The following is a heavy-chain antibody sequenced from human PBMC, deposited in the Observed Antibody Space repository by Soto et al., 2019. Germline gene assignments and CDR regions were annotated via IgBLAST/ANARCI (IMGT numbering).Heavy chain of an antibody. V-gene: IGHV6-1*01. CDR1: GDSVSSPSAT. Sequence: PSQTLSLTCAISGDSVSSPSATWVWIRQSPSRGLEWLGRTRYTSKWSYEYALSVKGRITISPDTSKNHFSLQLDSVTPEDTAVYCCLRVHWNDAGSWVQGTFVTVAS. CDR3: LRVHWNDAGS. CDR2: TRYTSKWSY. D-gene: IGHD1-1*01. J-gene: IGHJ5*02.